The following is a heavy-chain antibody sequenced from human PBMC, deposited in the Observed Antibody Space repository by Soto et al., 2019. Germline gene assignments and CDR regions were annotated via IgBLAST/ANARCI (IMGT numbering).Heavy chain of an antibody. J-gene: IGHJ4*02. Sequence: PSETLSLTCTVSGGSISSSYWSWIRQPPGKGLEWIGYIYYSGSSYSNPSLKSRVTISADTSKNQFSLRLTSVTAADTAVYFCARATPAGSADFWGQGTLVTVSS. CDR2: IYYSGSS. CDR1: GGSISSSY. V-gene: IGHV4-59*12. D-gene: IGHD2-2*01. CDR3: ARATPAGSADF.